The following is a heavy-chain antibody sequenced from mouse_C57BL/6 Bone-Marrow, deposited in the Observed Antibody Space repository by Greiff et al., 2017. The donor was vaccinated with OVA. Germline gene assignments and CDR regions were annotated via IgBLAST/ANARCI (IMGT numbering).Heavy chain of an antibody. CDR3: ARSWGYYPDY. Sequence: VQLQQSGPELVKPGASVKISCKASGYTFTDYYMNWVKQSHGKSLEWIGDINPNNGGTSYNQKFKGKATLTVDKSSSTAYMELRSLTSEDSAVYYCARSWGYYPDYWGQGTTLTVSS. J-gene: IGHJ2*01. CDR2: INPNNGGT. CDR1: GYTFTDYY. V-gene: IGHV1-26*01.